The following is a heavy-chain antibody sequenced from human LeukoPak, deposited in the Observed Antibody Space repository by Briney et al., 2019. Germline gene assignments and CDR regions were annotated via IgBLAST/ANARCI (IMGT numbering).Heavy chain of an antibody. CDR3: ASVEMASSWYYYGMDV. Sequence: KTSETLSLTCAVYGGSFSGYYWSWIRQPPGKGLEWIGEINHSGSTNYNPSLKSRVTISVDTSKNQFSLKLSSVTAADTAVYYCASVEMASSWYYYGMDVRGQGTTVTVSS. CDR2: INHSGST. D-gene: IGHD5-24*01. CDR1: GGSFSGYY. V-gene: IGHV4-34*01. J-gene: IGHJ6*02.